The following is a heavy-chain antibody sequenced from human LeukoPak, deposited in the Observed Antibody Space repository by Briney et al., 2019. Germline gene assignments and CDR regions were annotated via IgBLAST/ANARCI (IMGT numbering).Heavy chain of an antibody. D-gene: IGHD6-19*01. V-gene: IGHV3-21*01. CDR1: GFTFSSYS. Sequence: GGSLRLSCAASGFTFSSYSMNWVRQAPGKGLEWVSSISSSSYIYYADSVKGRFTISRDNAKNSLYLQMNSLRAEDTAVYYCARGSSGVLGGYYYYYMDVWAKGPRSPSP. CDR2: ISSSSYI. J-gene: IGHJ6*03. CDR3: ARGSSGVLGGYYYYYMDV.